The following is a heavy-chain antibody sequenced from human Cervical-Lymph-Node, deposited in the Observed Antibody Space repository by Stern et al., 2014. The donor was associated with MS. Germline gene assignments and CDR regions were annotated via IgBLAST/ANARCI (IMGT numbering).Heavy chain of an antibody. J-gene: IGHJ4*02. CDR3: ARQRYFDY. CDR2: IFPGGSDL. V-gene: IGHV5-51*01. CDR1: GYTFTSYW. Sequence: VQLVESGPEVKRPGESLKISCQASGYTFTSYWIGWVRQMPGKGLEWIAIIFPGGSDLIYSPSFQGQVTISADKSSITAYLQWNNLKASDTAIYYCARQRYFDYWGQGTLVTVSS.